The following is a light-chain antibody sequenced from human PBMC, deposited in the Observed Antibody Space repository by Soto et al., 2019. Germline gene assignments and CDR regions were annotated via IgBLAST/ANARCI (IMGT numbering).Light chain of an antibody. CDR3: CSSAGTYTYV. CDR2: DVR. Sequence: QSALTQPRSVSGSPGQSVAISCTGTNSNLGDYNYVSWYQQHPGKAPKLMISDVRKRPSGVPDRFSGSKSGNTASLTISGLQAEDEADYYCCSSAGTYTYVFGTGTKLTVL. V-gene: IGLV2-11*01. J-gene: IGLJ1*01. CDR1: NSNLGDYNY.